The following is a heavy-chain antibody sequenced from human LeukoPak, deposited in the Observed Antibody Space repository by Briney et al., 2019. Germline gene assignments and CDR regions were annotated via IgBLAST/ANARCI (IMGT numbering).Heavy chain of an antibody. J-gene: IGHJ4*02. D-gene: IGHD3-3*01. CDR2: ISGSGGST. Sequence: GGSLRLSCAASGFTFRNYAMSWVRQAPGKGLEWVSAISGSGGSTYYADSVKGRFTISRDNSKNTLYLQMNSLRAEDTAVYYCATQIDYDFWSGYYGYWGQGTLVTVSS. CDR1: GFTFRNYA. CDR3: ATQIDYDFWSGYYGY. V-gene: IGHV3-23*01.